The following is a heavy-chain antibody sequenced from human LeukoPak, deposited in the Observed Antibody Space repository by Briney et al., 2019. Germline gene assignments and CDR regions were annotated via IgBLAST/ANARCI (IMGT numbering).Heavy chain of an antibody. V-gene: IGHV4-39*01. D-gene: IGHD3-10*01. CDR1: GGSISSSSYY. J-gene: IGHJ4*02. Sequence: ASETLSLTCTVSGGSISSSSYYWGWIRQPPGKGLEWIGSIYYSGSTYYNPSLKSRVTISVDTSKNQFSLKLSSVTAADTAVYYCASSSVLLWFGEYYYFDYWDQGTLVTVSS. CDR2: IYYSGST. CDR3: ASSSVLLWFGEYYYFDY.